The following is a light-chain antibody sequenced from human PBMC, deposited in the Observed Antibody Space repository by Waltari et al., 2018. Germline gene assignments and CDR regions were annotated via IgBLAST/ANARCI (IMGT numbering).Light chain of an antibody. CDR1: SSNIGSNP. CDR3: AAWDDSLDGHVV. J-gene: IGLJ2*01. V-gene: IGLV1-44*01. CDR2: SND. Sequence: QSVLTQPPSASGTPGHRVTISCSGTSSNIGSNPVNWYQQLPGTAPKLLIYSNDKRPSWVPDRFSVSKSGTSASLAISGLQSEDEADYYCAAWDDSLDGHVVFGGGTKVTVL.